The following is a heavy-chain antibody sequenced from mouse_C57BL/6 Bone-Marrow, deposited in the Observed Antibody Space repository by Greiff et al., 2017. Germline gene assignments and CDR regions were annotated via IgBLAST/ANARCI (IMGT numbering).Heavy chain of an antibody. J-gene: IGHJ1*03. CDR1: GYTFTSYG. CDR3: ARDGSSRYWYFDV. D-gene: IGHD1-1*01. CDR2: IYPRSGNT. V-gene: IGHV1-81*01. Sequence: VQLQESGAELARPGASVKLSCKASGYTFTSYGISWVKQRTGQGLEWIGEIYPRSGNTYYTAKFKGKATLTADKSSSTAYMELRGLTSEDSSFYCSARDGSSRYWYFDVWGTVTTVTVSS.